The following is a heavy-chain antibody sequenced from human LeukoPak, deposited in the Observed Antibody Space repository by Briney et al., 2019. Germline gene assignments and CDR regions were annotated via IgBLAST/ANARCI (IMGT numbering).Heavy chain of an antibody. J-gene: IGHJ4*02. CDR3: ARGEKAEYCSSNSCYYFDY. CDR1: GYTFTDYY. Sequence: ASVKVSCKASGYTFTDYYIHWVRQAPGQGLEWMGWINPNRGVTNYAQNFHGRGTMTRDTSISTAYMELNSLRSDDTAMYYCARGEKAEYCSSNSCYYFDYWGQGNLVTVSS. D-gene: IGHD2-2*01. CDR2: INPNRGVT. V-gene: IGHV1-2*02.